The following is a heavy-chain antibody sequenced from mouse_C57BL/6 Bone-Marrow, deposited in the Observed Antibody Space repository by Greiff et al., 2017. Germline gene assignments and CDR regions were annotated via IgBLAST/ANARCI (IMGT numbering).Heavy chain of an antibody. CDR1: GYTFTSYW. V-gene: IGHV1-72*01. CDR3: ARGGDGYYDWYFDV. J-gene: IGHJ1*03. CDR2: IDPNSGGT. D-gene: IGHD2-3*01. Sequence: QVHVKQPGAELVKPGASVKLSCKASGYTFTSYWMHWVKQRPGRGLEWIGRIDPNSGGTKYNEKFKSKATLTVDKPSSTAYMQLSSLTSEDSAVXYCARGGDGYYDWYFDVWGTGTTVTVSS.